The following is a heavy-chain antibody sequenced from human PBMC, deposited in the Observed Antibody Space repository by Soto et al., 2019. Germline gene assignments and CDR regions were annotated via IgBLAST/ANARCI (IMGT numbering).Heavy chain of an antibody. CDR2: IDPSDSYT. Sequence: GESLKISCKGSGYSFTSYWISWVRQMPGKGLEWMGRIDPSDSYTNYSPSFQGHVTISADKSISTAYLQWSSLKASDTAMYYCATYCSSTSCYPPDGMDVWGQGTTVTVS. J-gene: IGHJ6*02. V-gene: IGHV5-10-1*01. D-gene: IGHD2-2*01. CDR1: GYSFTSYW. CDR3: ATYCSSTSCYPPDGMDV.